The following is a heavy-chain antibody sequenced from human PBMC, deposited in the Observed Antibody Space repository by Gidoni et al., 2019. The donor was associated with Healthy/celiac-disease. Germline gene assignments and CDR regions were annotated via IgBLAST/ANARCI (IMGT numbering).Heavy chain of an antibody. CDR3: AKDERGVSNYFDY. CDR1: GFTFSSYG. J-gene: IGHJ4*02. V-gene: IGHV3-30*18. Sequence: VQLVESGGGVVQPGRSLRLSCAASGFTFSSYGMHWVRQAPGKGLEWVAVISYDGSNKYYADSVKGRFTISRDNSKNTLYLQMNSLRAEDTAVYYCAKDERGVSNYFDYWGQGTLVTVSS. CDR2: ISYDGSNK.